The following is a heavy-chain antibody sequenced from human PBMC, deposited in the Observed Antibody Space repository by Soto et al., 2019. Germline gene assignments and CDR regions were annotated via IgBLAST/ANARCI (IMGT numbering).Heavy chain of an antibody. Sequence: SETLSLTCTVSGGSISSGGYYWSWIRQHPGKGLEWIGYIYYSGSTYYNPSLKSRVTISVDTSKNQFSLKLSSVTAADTAVYYCARTYGDYAYSIFDYWGQGTLVTVSS. D-gene: IGHD4-17*01. CDR1: GGSISSGGYY. CDR3: ARTYGDYAYSIFDY. J-gene: IGHJ4*02. V-gene: IGHV4-31*03. CDR2: IYYSGST.